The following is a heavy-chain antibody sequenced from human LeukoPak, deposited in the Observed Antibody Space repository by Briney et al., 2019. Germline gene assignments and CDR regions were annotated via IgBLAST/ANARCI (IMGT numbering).Heavy chain of an antibody. CDR1: GYTFTGYY. J-gene: IGHJ4*02. Sequence: ASVKVSCKASGYTFTGYYMHWVRQAPAQGLEWMGWINPNSGGTNYAQKFQGRVTMTRDTSISTAYMELSRLRSDDTAVYYCASRPGYSGYDSSDYWGQGTLVTVSS. D-gene: IGHD5-12*01. CDR3: ASRPGYSGYDSSDY. V-gene: IGHV1-2*02. CDR2: INPNSGGT.